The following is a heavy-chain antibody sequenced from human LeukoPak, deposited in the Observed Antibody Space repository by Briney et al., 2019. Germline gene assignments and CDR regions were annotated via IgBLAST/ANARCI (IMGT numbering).Heavy chain of an antibody. CDR1: GYTFTGYY. V-gene: IGHV1-2*02. Sequence: GASVKVSCKASGYTFTGYYMHWVRQAPGQGLEWMGWINPDSGGTNYAQKFQGRVTMTRDTSISTAYMELSRLRSDDTAVYYCATDSSGYQPFDYWGQGTLVTVSS. D-gene: IGHD3-22*01. CDR3: ATDSSGYQPFDY. J-gene: IGHJ4*02. CDR2: INPDSGGT.